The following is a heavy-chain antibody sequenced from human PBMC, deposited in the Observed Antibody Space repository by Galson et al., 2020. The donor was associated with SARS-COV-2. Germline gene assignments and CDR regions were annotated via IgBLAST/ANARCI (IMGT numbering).Heavy chain of an antibody. J-gene: IGHJ4*02. Sequence: ASVKVSCEASGYTFTAYYVHWVRQAPGQGLEWMGWINPNSGGTNYAQKFQGRVTMTRDTSITTAYMELSRLRFDDTAVYYCARGPRLSIVGATRNDYWGQGTVVTVSS. CDR1: GYTFTAYY. V-gene: IGHV1-2*02. D-gene: IGHD1-26*01. CDR2: INPNSGGT. CDR3: ARGPRLSIVGATRNDY.